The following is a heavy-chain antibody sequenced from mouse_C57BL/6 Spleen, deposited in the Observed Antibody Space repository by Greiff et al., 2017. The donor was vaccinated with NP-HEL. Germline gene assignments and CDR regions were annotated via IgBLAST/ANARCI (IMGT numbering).Heavy chain of an antibody. Sequence: QVQLQQPGAELVKPGASVKLSCKASGYTFTSYWMHWVKQRPGQGLEWIGMIHPNRGSTNYNEKFKSKATLTVDKSSSTTYMQLSSLTSEDSAVYYWARAYSGSSYWYFDVWGTGTTVTVSS. CDR3: ARAYSGSSYWYFDV. V-gene: IGHV1-64*01. D-gene: IGHD1-1*01. CDR1: GYTFTSYW. J-gene: IGHJ1*03. CDR2: IHPNRGST.